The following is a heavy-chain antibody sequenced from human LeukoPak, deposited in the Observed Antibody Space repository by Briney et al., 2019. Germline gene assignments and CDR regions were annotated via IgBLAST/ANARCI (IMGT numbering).Heavy chain of an antibody. CDR2: IGAGGGNT. CDR1: GFTFSSYA. Sequence: GGSLRLSCAASGFTFSSYAMNWVRQAPGKGLEWVSTIGAGGGNTYYADSVKGRFTISRDNARNLVYLQMDTLRSDDTAVYCARDPYYGSGPFRLYWGQGILVTVS. V-gene: IGHV3-23*01. CDR3: ARDPYYGSGPFRLY. J-gene: IGHJ4*02. D-gene: IGHD3-10*01.